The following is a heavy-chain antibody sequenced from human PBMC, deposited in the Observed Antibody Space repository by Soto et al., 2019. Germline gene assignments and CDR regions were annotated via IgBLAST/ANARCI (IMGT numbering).Heavy chain of an antibody. V-gene: IGHV2-26*01. D-gene: IGHD6-19*01. J-gene: IGHJ6*02. CDR2: IFSNDEK. CDR1: GFSLSNARMG. CDR3: ARIWHSSGPGGFYYYYYGMDV. Sequence: GSGPTLVNPTETLTLTCTVSGFSLSNARMGVSWIRQPPGKALEWLAHIFSNDEKSYSTSLKSRLNISKNTSKSKMVLTMTNMDPVDTATYYFARIWHSSGPGGFYYYYYGMDVWGQGTTVTVSS.